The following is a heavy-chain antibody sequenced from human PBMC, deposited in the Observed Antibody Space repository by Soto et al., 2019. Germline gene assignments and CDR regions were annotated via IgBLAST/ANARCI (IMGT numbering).Heavy chain of an antibody. CDR3: AREGDQSAYDSALEF. V-gene: IGHV1-3*01. Sequence: XSVKVSCKSSVYTFIRFAIHWVRLAPGQRLEWMGWINGGNDNTKYSQKFQGRVTITMDTSANTVYMEVNVVRPEDTAVYYCAREGDQSAYDSALEFWGQGTLVTVSS. D-gene: IGHD5-12*01. CDR2: INGGNDNT. CDR1: VYTFIRFA. J-gene: IGHJ4*02.